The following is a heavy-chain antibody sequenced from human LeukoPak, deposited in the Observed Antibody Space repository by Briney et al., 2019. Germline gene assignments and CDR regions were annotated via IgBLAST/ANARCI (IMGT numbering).Heavy chain of an antibody. Sequence: ASVKVSCKASGYTFTGYYMHWVRQAPGQGLEWMGWINPNSGGTNYAQKFQGRVTMTRDTSISTAYMELSRLRSDDTAVYYCARAGGLNSWYLDYWGQGTLVTASS. CDR3: ARAGGLNSWYLDY. CDR1: GYTFTGYY. V-gene: IGHV1-2*02. D-gene: IGHD2-15*01. CDR2: INPNSGGT. J-gene: IGHJ4*02.